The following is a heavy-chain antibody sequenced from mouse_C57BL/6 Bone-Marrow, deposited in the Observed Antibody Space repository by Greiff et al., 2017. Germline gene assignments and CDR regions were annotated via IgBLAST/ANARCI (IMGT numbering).Heavy chain of an antibody. J-gene: IGHJ3*01. D-gene: IGHD1-1*01. V-gene: IGHV14-4*01. CDR3: TGSQAWFAY. CDR1: GFNIKDDY. Sequence: DVHLVESGAELVRPGASVKLSCTASGFNIKDDYMHWVKQRPEQGLEWIGWIDPENGDTEYASKFQGKATITADTSSNTAYLQLSSLTSEDTAVYYCTGSQAWFAYWGQGTLVTVSA. CDR2: IDPENGDT.